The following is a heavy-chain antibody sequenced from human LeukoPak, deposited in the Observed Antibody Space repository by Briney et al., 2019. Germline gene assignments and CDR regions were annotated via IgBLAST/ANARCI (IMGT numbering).Heavy chain of an antibody. CDR1: GFTFSSYW. J-gene: IGHJ4*02. V-gene: IGHV3-74*01. D-gene: IGHD3-10*01. CDR3: ARSGGYGSGSYYLSGFDY. Sequence: GGSLRLSCAASGFTFSSYWMHWVRQAPGKGLVWVSRINSDGSSTNYADSVKGRFTISRDNAKNTLSLQMNSLRAEDTAVYYCARSGGYGSGSYYLSGFDYWGQGTLVTVSS. CDR2: INSDGSST.